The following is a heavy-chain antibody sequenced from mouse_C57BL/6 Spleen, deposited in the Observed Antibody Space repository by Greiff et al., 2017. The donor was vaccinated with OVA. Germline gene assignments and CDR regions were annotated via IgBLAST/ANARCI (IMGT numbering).Heavy chain of an antibody. CDR3: ARDREDGYPYAMDY. CDR1: GFTFSSYA. V-gene: IGHV5-4*01. J-gene: IGHJ4*01. D-gene: IGHD2-3*01. Sequence: EVKLVESGGGLVKPGGSLKLSCAASGFTFSSYAMSWVRQTPEKRLEWVATISDGGSYTYYPDNVKGRFTISRDNAKNNLYLQMSHLKSEDTAMYYCARDREDGYPYAMDYWGQGTSVTVSS. CDR2: ISDGGSYT.